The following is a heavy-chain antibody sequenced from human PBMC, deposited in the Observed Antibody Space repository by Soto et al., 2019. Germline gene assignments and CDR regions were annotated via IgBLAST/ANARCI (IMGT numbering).Heavy chain of an antibody. CDR2: IYWDDDK. J-gene: IGHJ3*01. D-gene: IGHD2-21*02. Sequence: QITLKESGPTLVKPAQTLTLTCTFSGFSLSTTGVGVGWIRQPPGKALEWLALIYWDDDKRYSPSLKSRLTSRKDNSIIQVVLRPTCVESLVTVKESGAHIVTPTHYHDVSDSSHVFALRGHGAMFPVS. V-gene: IGHV2-5*02. CDR1: GFSLSTTGVG. CDR3: AHIVTPTHYHDVSDSSHVFAL.